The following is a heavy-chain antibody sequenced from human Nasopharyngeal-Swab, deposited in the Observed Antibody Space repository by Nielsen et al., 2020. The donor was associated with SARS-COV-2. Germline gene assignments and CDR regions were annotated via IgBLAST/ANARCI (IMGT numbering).Heavy chain of an antibody. J-gene: IGHJ4*02. Sequence: ASVKVSCKASGYTFTIYGINGVRQAPGQGLEWMGWISADNGETNYGQRFQDRVSMTTDTSTTTAYLELRSLRFDDTAVYYCVRDHQTVLTTSTDDFWGQGTLVTVSS. CDR3: VRDHQTVLTTSTDDF. V-gene: IGHV1-18*01. D-gene: IGHD4/OR15-4a*01. CDR2: ISADNGET. CDR1: GYTFTIYG.